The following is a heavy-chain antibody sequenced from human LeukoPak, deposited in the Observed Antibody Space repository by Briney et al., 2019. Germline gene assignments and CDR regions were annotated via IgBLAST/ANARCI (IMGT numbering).Heavy chain of an antibody. J-gene: IGHJ4*02. V-gene: IGHV4-34*01. Sequence: SETLSLTCAVFGGSFSGYYWSWIRQPPGKGLEWIGEINHSGSINYNSSLKSRVTISVDTSKNQFSLKLTSVAAADTAVYYCARDRRAVAGPAFDYWGQGNLVIVSS. CDR2: INHSGSI. D-gene: IGHD6-19*01. CDR3: ARDRRAVAGPAFDY. CDR1: GGSFSGYY.